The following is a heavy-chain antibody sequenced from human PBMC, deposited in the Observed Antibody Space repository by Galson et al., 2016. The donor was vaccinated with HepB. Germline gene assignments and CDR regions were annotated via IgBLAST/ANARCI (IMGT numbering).Heavy chain of an antibody. D-gene: IGHD1-1*01. CDR2: ISTCGRNT. Sequence: SLRLSCAVSGFTFSTYSMNWVRQAPGKGLEWVSFISTCGRNTHYADSVRGRFTIYRDNAKNSLYLQMNSLRAEDTAIYYCAIDTSRDDDHWGQGTLVTVSS. CDR1: GFTFSTYS. J-gene: IGHJ5*02. CDR3: AIDTSRDDDH. V-gene: IGHV3-21*01.